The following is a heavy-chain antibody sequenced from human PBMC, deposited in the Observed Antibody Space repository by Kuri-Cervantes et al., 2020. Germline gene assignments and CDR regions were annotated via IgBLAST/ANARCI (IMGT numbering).Heavy chain of an antibody. CDR2: INHSGST. Sequence: SETLSLTCAVYGGSFSGYYWSWIRQPPGKGLEWIGEINHSGSTNYNPSLKSRVTISIDTSKNQSSLKLSSVTAADTAVYFCARGETAARRYFDYWGQGILVTVSS. V-gene: IGHV4-34*01. J-gene: IGHJ4*02. CDR1: GGSFSGYY. CDR3: ARGETAARRYFDY. D-gene: IGHD6-6*01.